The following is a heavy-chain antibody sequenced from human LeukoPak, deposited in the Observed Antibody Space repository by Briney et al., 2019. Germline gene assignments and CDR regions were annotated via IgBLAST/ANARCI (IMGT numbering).Heavy chain of an antibody. Sequence: GGSLRLSRAASGFTFSDSWMSWVRQAPGKGLEWVANMNQDGSEKDYVDSVKGRFTISRDNARNSLYLQMGSLRAEDTAVYYCATYTHWVAGDVWGQGTTVTVSS. V-gene: IGHV3-7*01. CDR1: GFTFSDSW. CDR2: MNQDGSEK. J-gene: IGHJ6*02. D-gene: IGHD3-16*01. CDR3: ATYTHWVAGDV.